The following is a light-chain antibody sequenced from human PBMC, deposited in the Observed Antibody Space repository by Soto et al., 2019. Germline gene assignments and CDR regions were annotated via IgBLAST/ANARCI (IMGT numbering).Light chain of an antibody. CDR3: QSYESSLSGYV. V-gene: IGLV1-40*01. J-gene: IGLJ1*01. CDR1: SSNIGAGYG. Sequence: QSLLTHPPSGHDAQGRRVTISCTASSSNIGAGYGVHWYQQLPGTAPKLLIYYNSNRPSGVPDRFSGSKSGTSASLAITGLQAEDEADYYCQSYESSLSGYVFGTGTKVTVL. CDR2: YNS.